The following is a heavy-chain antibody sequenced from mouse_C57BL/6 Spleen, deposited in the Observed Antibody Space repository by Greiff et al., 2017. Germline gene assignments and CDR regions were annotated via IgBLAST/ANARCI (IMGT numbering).Heavy chain of an antibody. CDR3: ARDTYGSSWYFDV. V-gene: IGHV5-16*01. CDR2: INYDGSST. D-gene: IGHD1-1*01. J-gene: IGHJ1*03. CDR1: GFTFSDYY. Sequence: EVQVVESEGGLVQPGSSMKLSCTASGFTFSDYYMAWVRQVPEKGLEWVANINYDGSSTYYLDSLKSRFIISRDNAKNILYLQMSSLKSEDTATYYCARDTYGSSWYFDVWGTGTTVTVSS.